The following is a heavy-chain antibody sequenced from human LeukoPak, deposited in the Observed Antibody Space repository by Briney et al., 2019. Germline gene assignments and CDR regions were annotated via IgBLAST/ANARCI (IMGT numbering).Heavy chain of an antibody. D-gene: IGHD6-13*01. CDR3: AIDGSTWYYFDY. CDR2: NNPNSGAT. J-gene: IGHJ4*02. CDR1: GYTFTDQY. V-gene: IGHV1-2*02. Sequence: VASVKVSCKASGYTFTDQYIHWVRQAPGQGLEWMGWNNPNSGATKYAQKFQGRVTMTRDTSISTAYMELSRLRSDDTAVYYCAIDGSTWYYFDYWGQGTLVTVSS.